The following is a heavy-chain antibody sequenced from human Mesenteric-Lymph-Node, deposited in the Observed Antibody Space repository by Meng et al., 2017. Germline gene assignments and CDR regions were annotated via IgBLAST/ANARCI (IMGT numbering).Heavy chain of an antibody. CDR3: AGGSGTSWFDY. CDR1: GYTFTDNY. J-gene: IGHJ4*02. CDR2: INIKSGAT. V-gene: IGHV1-2*04. D-gene: IGHD6-13*01. Sequence: ASVKVSCKPSGYTFTDNYIHWLRQAPGQGLEWMGWINIKSGATKYAQNFQGWVTMTRDTSITTAYMELSRLTYDDAAVYYFAGGSGTSWFDYWGQGTPVTVSS.